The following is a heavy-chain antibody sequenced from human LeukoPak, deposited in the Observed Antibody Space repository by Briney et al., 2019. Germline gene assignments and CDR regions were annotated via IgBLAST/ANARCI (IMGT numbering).Heavy chain of an antibody. D-gene: IGHD3-3*01. CDR3: AKGGGDFWSGYYTGPSYYYYGMDV. CDR1: GFTFSSYA. CDR2: ISYDGSNK. V-gene: IGHV3-30-3*01. J-gene: IGHJ6*02. Sequence: GGSLRLSWAASGFTFSSYAMHWVRQAPGKGLEWVAVISYDGSNKYYADSVKGRFTISRDNSKNTLYLQMNSLRAEDTAVYYCAKGGGDFWSGYYTGPSYYYYGMDVWGQGTTVTVSS.